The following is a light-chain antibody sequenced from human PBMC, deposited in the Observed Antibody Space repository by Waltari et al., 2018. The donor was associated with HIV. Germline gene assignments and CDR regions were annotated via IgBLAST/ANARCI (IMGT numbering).Light chain of an antibody. CDR2: GAS. CDR1: QSVSNS. Sequence: MTQSPATLSVSPGGRATLSCGASQSVSNSLVWYQQRPGQAPRLLIYGASTRATGIPGRFSGSGSGTEFTLTISSLEPEDFAVYYCQQRSNWPLTFGGGTKVEIK. CDR3: QQRSNWPLT. J-gene: IGKJ4*01. V-gene: IGKV3-15*01.